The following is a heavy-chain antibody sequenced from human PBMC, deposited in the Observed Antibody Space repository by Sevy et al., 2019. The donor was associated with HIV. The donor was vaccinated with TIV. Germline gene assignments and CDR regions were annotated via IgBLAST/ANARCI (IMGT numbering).Heavy chain of an antibody. D-gene: IGHD2-15*01. CDR3: AKGFCSGATCPRDYYYYGMDV. V-gene: IGHV3-23*01. J-gene: IGHJ6*02. CDR2: ISGSGRFT. CDR1: GFPFSSYA. Sequence: GGSLRLSCAASGFPFSSYAMSWVRQAPGKGLEWVSSISGSGRFTYYADFVEGRFIISRDNSKNTLSVQMNSLRAEDTAVYYCAKGFCSGATCPRDYYYYGMDVWGQGTTVTVSS.